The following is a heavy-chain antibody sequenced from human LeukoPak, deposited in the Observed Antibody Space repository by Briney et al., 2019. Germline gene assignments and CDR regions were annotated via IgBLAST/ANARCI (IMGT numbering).Heavy chain of an antibody. CDR3: AGVVEAAATPIYYMDV. Sequence: GGSLRLSCAASGFTFSSYEMNWVRQAPGKGLEWVPYISSSGSTIYYADSVKGRFTISRDNAKNSLYLQMNSLRAEDTAVYYCAGVVEAAATPIYYMDVWGKGTTVTVSS. D-gene: IGHD6-13*01. CDR2: ISSSGSTI. J-gene: IGHJ6*03. CDR1: GFTFSSYE. V-gene: IGHV3-48*03.